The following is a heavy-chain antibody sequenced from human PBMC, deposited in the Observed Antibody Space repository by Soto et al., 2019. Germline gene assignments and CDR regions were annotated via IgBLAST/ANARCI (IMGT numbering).Heavy chain of an antibody. CDR3: ARGIAVAVYFDY. Sequence: SETLSLTCTVSGGSVSSSSYYWGWVRQPPGKGLEWIGNIYHSGSTYYNPSLKSRVTISVDRSKNQFSLKLSSVTAADTAVYYCARGIAVAVYFDYWGQGTLVTVSS. CDR2: IYHSGST. J-gene: IGHJ4*02. D-gene: IGHD6-19*01. V-gene: IGHV4-39*07. CDR1: GGSVSSSSYY.